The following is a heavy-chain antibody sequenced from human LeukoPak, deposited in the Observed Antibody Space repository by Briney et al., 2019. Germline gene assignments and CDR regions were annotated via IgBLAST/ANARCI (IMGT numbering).Heavy chain of an antibody. CDR3: ARGILRYFDWLLEYFQH. J-gene: IGHJ1*01. CDR2: ISGSGGST. D-gene: IGHD3-9*01. V-gene: IGHV3-23*01. CDR1: GFTVSSNY. Sequence: GGSLRLSCAASGFTVSSNYMSWVRQAPGKGLEWVSAISGSGGSTYYADSVKGRFTISRDNSKNTLYLQMNSLRAEDTAVYYCARGILRYFDWLLEYFQHWGQGTLVTVSS.